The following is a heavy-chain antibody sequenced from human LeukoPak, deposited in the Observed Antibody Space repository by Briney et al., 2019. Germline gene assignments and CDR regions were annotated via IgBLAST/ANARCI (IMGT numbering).Heavy chain of an antibody. V-gene: IGHV1-69*06. D-gene: IGHD2-2*01. J-gene: IGHJ6*04. CDR3: GPVVPAATIYGMDV. CDR1: GGTFSSYA. Sequence: SVKVSCKASGGTFSSYAISWVRQAPGQGLEWMGGIIPIFGTANYAQKFQGRVTITADKSTSTAYMELSSLRSEDTAVYYCGPVVPAATIYGMDVWGKGTTVTVSS. CDR2: IIPIFGTA.